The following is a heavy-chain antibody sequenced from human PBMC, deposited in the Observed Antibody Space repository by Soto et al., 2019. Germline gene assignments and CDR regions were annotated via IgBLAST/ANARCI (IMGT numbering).Heavy chain of an antibody. J-gene: IGHJ6*02. CDR3: ARRELAAGTYGMDV. CDR2: IYPGDSDT. CDR1: GDIFTKFW. D-gene: IGHD6-13*01. V-gene: IGHV5-51*01. Sequence: PGESLKISCEGFGDIFTKFWIACVLQMAGKGLEWMGIIYPGDSDTRYSPSFQGHVAISADKSISTAYLQWSSLKASDTAMYYCARRELAAGTYGMDVWGQGTTVTVSS.